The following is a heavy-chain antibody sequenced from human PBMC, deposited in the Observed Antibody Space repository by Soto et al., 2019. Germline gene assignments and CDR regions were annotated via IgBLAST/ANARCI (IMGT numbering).Heavy chain of an antibody. D-gene: IGHD3-10*01. CDR1: GGSISSGGYY. CDR2: IYYTETT. Sequence: QVQLQESGPGLVKPSQTLSLTCTVSGGSISSGGYYWSWIRQHPGKGLEWIGYIYYTETTFYNPSITSRLTLAVDTSKNQFSLKMSAVTAAATAVYYCARASCYGSGTSYFDLWGQATLVTLSS. V-gene: IGHV4-31*03. CDR3: ARASCYGSGTSYFDL. J-gene: IGHJ4*02.